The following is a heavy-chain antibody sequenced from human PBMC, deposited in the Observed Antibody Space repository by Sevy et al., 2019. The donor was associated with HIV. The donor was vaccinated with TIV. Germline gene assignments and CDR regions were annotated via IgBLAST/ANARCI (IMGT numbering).Heavy chain of an antibody. CDR2: ISSSSSYI. CDR3: ASTSGSRGSDY. D-gene: IGHD1-26*01. J-gene: IGHJ4*02. Sequence: GGSLRLSCAASGFTFSSYSMNWVRQAPGKGLEWVSSISSSSSYINYADSVKGRFTISRDNAKNSLYLQMNSLRAEDTAVYYCASTSGSRGSDYWGQGTLVTVSS. V-gene: IGHV3-21*01. CDR1: GFTFSSYS.